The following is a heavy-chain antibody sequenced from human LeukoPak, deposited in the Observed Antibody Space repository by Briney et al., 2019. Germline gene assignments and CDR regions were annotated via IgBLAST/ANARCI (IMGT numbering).Heavy chain of an antibody. CDR1: GGSFSGYY. CDR2: SNHSGST. J-gene: IGHJ4*02. CDR3: ARRIYGDYALFDY. D-gene: IGHD4-17*01. V-gene: IGHV4-34*01. Sequence: PSETLSLACAVYGGSFSGYYWSWIRQPPGKGLEWIGESNHSGSTNYNPSLKSRVTISVDTSKDQFSLKLSSVTAADTAVYYCARRIYGDYALFDYWGQGTLVTVSS.